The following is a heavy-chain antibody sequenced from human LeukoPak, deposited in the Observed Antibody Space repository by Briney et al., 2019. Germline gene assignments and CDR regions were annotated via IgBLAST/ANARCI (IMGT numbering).Heavy chain of an antibody. J-gene: IGHJ4*02. V-gene: IGHV5-51*01. CDR1: GYSFASYW. D-gene: IGHD5-24*01. CDR3: ARPQDGYNRAIDC. CDR2: IYPGDSDT. Sequence: GESLKISCKGSGYSFASYWIGWVRQMPGKGLEWMGIIYPGDSDTRYSPSFQGQVTISADKSISTAYLQWSSLKASDTAMYYCARPQDGYNRAIDCWGQGTLVTVSS.